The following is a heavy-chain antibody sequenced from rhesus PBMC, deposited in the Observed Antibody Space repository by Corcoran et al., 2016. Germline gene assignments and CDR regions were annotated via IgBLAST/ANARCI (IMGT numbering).Heavy chain of an antibody. V-gene: IGHV4-160*01. Sequence: QVQLQESGPGLVKPSATLSLTCAVSGGSISRNYWSWIRHSPGQGLEWIGRSYGSGGSTDYNPSLKSRVTISTDTSKNQFSLKLSSVTAADTAVYYCARTLSRGGGYSDYWGQGVLVTVSS. CDR2: SYGSGGST. CDR1: GGSISRNY. D-gene: IGHD3-34*01. J-gene: IGHJ4*01. CDR3: ARTLSRGGGYSDY.